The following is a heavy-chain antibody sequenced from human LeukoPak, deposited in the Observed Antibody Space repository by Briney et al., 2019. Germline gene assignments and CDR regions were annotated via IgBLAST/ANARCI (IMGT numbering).Heavy chain of an antibody. J-gene: IGHJ4*02. CDR3: ATAGGQLIHGFGYFEY. Sequence: GGSLRLSCAASRFTFSSYWMSWVRQAPGKGLEWVANIKQDGSEKYYVDSVKGRFTISRDNSKNTLYLQMSSLRAEDTAVYYCATAGGQLIHGFGYFEYWGQGTLVTVSS. V-gene: IGHV3-7*01. CDR2: IKQDGSEK. D-gene: IGHD1-1*01. CDR1: RFTFSSYW.